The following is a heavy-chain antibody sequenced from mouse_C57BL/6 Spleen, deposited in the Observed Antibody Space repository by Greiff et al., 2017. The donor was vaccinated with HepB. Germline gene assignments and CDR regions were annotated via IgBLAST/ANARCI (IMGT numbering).Heavy chain of an antibody. V-gene: IGHV5-9*01. CDR1: GFTFSSYT. J-gene: IGHJ1*03. CDR3: ARPPPADDWYFDV. CDR2: ISGGGGNT. Sequence: EVKVVESGGGLVKPGGSLKLSCAASGFTFSSYTMSWVRQTPEKRLEWVATISGGGGNTYYPDSVKGRFTISRDNAKNTLYLQMSSLRSEDTALYYCARPPPADDWYFDVWGTGTTVTVSS.